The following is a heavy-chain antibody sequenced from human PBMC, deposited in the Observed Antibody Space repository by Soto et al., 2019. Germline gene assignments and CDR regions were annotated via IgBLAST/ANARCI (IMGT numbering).Heavy chain of an antibody. CDR2: INPKSGGT. J-gene: IGHJ4*02. CDR1: GYAFSDYY. CDR3: ATPGGPDSGGYYYFDY. V-gene: IGHV1-2*02. Sequence: QVQLVQSGAEVKKAGASVKVSCKASGYAFSDYYMHWVRQAPGQGLEWMGWINPKSGGTKYAQKFQGRVTMTRDTSISTAYMDLSRLRSDDTAVYYCATPGGPDSGGYYYFDYWGQGTLVTVSS. D-gene: IGHD3-22*01.